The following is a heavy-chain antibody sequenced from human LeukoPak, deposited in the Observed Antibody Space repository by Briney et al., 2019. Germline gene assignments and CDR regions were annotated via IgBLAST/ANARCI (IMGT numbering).Heavy chain of an antibody. V-gene: IGHV5-51*01. D-gene: IGHD3-3*01. CDR1: GYSFTSYW. CDR3: ARNLNPDFWSGYYLNWFDP. Sequence: GESLKISCKGSGYSFTSYWIGWVRQMPGKGLEWMGIIYPGDSDTRYSPSFQGQVTISADKSISTAYLQMNSLRAEDTAVYYCARNLNPDFWSGYYLNWFDPWGQGTLVTVSS. J-gene: IGHJ5*02. CDR2: IYPGDSDT.